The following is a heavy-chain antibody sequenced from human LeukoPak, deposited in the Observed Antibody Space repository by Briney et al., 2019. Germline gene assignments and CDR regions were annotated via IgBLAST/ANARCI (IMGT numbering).Heavy chain of an antibody. CDR2: IYPGDSDT. J-gene: IGHJ4*02. D-gene: IGHD3-22*01. Sequence: GESLKISCKGSGYSFTSYCIGWVRQMPGKGLEWMGLIYPGDSDTRYSPSFQGQVTISADKSISTAYLQWSSLKASDTAMYYCARTYYYDSSGYRGADYWGQGTLVTVSS. CDR1: GYSFTSYC. V-gene: IGHV5-51*01. CDR3: ARTYYYDSSGYRGADY.